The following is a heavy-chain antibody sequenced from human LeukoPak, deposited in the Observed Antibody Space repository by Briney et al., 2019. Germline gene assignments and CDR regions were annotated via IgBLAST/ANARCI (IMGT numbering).Heavy chain of an antibody. Sequence: ASVKVSCKASGGTFSSYAISWVRQAPGQGLEWMEGIIPIFGTANYAQKFQGRVTITADESTSTAYMELSSLRSEDTAVYYCARDLGYSYGSYYRNWFDPWGQGTLVTVSS. D-gene: IGHD5-18*01. J-gene: IGHJ5*02. CDR2: IIPIFGTA. V-gene: IGHV1-69*13. CDR3: ARDLGYSYGSYYRNWFDP. CDR1: GGTFSSYA.